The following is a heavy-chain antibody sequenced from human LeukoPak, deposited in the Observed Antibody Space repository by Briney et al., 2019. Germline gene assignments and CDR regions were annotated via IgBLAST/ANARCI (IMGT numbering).Heavy chain of an antibody. Sequence: QAGGSLRLSCTAFGFTFSSYWVHWVRQTQEKGLVWVSRINRDGSVTDYADSVKGRFTISRDNAKNTLYLQMHSLRVEDTAVYYCARDLRGIHDYWGQGTLVTVSS. CDR2: INRDGSVT. J-gene: IGHJ4*02. D-gene: IGHD3-16*01. CDR3: ARDLRGIHDY. CDR1: GFTFSSYW. V-gene: IGHV3-74*01.